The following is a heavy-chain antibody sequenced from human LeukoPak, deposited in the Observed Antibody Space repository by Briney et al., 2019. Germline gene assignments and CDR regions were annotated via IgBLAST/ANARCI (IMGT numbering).Heavy chain of an antibody. J-gene: IGHJ4*01. Sequence: GGSLRLSCAASGFTFSSYAMHWVRQAPGKGLEWVAVISYDGSNKYYADSVKGRFTISRDNSKNTLYLQMNSLRAEDTAVYYCASPPKVYYDILTGYELRGCGHGTLV. V-gene: IGHV3-30-3*01. CDR3: ASPPKVYYDILTGYELRG. CDR1: GFTFSSYA. D-gene: IGHD3-9*01. CDR2: ISYDGSNK.